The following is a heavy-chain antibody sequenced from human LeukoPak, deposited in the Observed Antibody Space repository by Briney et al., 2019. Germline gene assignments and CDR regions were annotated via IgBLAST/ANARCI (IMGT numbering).Heavy chain of an antibody. V-gene: IGHV3-23*01. CDR2: ISGSDTIT. Sequence: AGGSLRLSCAASGFTFSFYAMSWVRQAPGKGLEWVSSISGSDTITYYADSVKGRFTISRDNSKNTLYLQMNSLRAEDTAVYYCARDSSSWTGYFDYWGQGTLVTVSS. CDR1: GFTFSFYA. D-gene: IGHD6-13*01. CDR3: ARDSSSWTGYFDY. J-gene: IGHJ4*02.